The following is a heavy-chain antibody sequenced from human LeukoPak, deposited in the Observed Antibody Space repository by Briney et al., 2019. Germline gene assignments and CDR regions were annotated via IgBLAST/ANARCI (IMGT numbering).Heavy chain of an antibody. J-gene: IGHJ4*02. CDR2: INYRGST. V-gene: IGHV4-34*01. D-gene: IGHD6-6*01. CDR3: ARGLGRARPRFDY. Sequence: KPSETLSLTCAVYGGSFRGYYWSWIRQPTGKGLEGIGEINYRGSTNYNPSLKRRVTISLDTSKNQFSLKLSSVTAADTAVYYCARGLGRARPRFDYWGQGTLVTVSS. CDR1: GGSFRGYY.